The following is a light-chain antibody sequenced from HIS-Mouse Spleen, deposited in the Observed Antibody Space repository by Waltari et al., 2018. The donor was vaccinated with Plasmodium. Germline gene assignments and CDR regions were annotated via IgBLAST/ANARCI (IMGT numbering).Light chain of an antibody. J-gene: IGLJ3*02. Sequence: SYDLTQPPSVSVSPGQPPRTTCPLDALPKQSALWYQQKSAQAPVLVIYEDSKRPSGIPERFSGSSSGTMATLTISGAQVEDEADYYCYSTDSSGNHRVFGGGTKLTVL. V-gene: IGLV3-10*01. CDR3: YSTDSSGNHRV. CDR2: EDS. CDR1: ALPKQS.